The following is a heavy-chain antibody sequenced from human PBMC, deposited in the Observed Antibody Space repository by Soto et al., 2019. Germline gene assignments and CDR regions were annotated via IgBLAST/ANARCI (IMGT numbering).Heavy chain of an antibody. V-gene: IGHV1-8*01. CDR1: GYTFTSYD. Sequence: QVQLVQSGAEVKKPGASVKVSCKASGYTFTSYDINWVRQATGQGLEWMGWMNPNSGNTSYAQKFQGRVTMTRNTAINTAYMELSSQRSDDTAVDYCASTLYGDNVDYWGQGTLVTVSS. CDR2: MNPNSGNT. CDR3: ASTLYGDNVDY. D-gene: IGHD4-17*01. J-gene: IGHJ4*02.